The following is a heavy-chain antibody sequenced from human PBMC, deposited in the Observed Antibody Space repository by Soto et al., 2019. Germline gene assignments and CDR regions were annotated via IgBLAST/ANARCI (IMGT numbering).Heavy chain of an antibody. CDR1: GFTFSNYA. J-gene: IGHJ4*02. Sequence: PGGSLRLSCAASGFTFSNYAMAWVRQAPGKGLEWVSTITYSGGSRDYADSVKGRFTISRDNSKNTLYLQMNSLRAEDTAVYYCAKKGYYDTSGYPIRYFDYWGQGTLVTVSS. CDR3: AKKGYYDTSGYPIRYFDY. V-gene: IGHV3-23*01. D-gene: IGHD3-22*01. CDR2: ITYSGGSR.